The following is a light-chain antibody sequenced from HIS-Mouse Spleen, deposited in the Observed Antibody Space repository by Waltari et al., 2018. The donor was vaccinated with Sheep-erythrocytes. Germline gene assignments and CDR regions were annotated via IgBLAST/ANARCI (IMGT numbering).Light chain of an antibody. CDR3: CSYAGSSTPWV. Sequence: QSALTQPASVSGSPGQSITISCTGTSSDVGSYNLVSWYQQHPGKAPKLMIYEGSKRPSGVSNRFSSSKSGNTASLTISGLQAGDEADYYCCSYAGSSTPWVFGGGTKLTVL. J-gene: IGLJ3*02. CDR1: SSDVGSYNL. V-gene: IGLV2-23*01. CDR2: EGS.